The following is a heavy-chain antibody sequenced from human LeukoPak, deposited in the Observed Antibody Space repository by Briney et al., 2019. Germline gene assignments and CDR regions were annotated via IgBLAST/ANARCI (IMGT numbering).Heavy chain of an antibody. CDR1: GGSISSTSYY. J-gene: IGHJ5*02. D-gene: IGHD3/OR15-3a*01. CDR3: ARSGVGLTWFDP. Sequence: SETLSLTCTVSGGSISSTSYYWAWIRQPPGKGPEWIGSIYYSGSTYYNPPLKSRVTISVDTSKNQFSLKLSSVTAADTAVYYCARSGVGLTWFDPWGQGALVTVSS. CDR2: IYYSGST. V-gene: IGHV4-39*01.